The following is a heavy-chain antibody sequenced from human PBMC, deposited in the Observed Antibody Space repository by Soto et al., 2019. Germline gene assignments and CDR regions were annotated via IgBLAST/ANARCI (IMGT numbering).Heavy chain of an antibody. Sequence: SQTLSLTCTVSGGSISSYYWSWIRQPPGKGLEWIGYIYYSGSSNYNPSLQSRVTISVDTSKNQFSLKLSSVTAADTAVYYCARINYSSGWYHYYMDVWGRGSTVTVSS. CDR1: GGSISSYY. J-gene: IGHJ6*03. CDR2: IYYSGSS. D-gene: IGHD6-19*01. CDR3: ARINYSSGWYHYYMDV. V-gene: IGHV4-59*01.